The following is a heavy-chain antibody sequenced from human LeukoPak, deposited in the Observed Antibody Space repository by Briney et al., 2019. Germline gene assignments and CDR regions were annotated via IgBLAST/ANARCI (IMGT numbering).Heavy chain of an antibody. D-gene: IGHD6-13*01. J-gene: IGHJ4*02. CDR3: ARLLRNIAAAVYYFDY. Sequence: GESLKISCKGSGYNFTSYWIGWVRQMPGKGLEWMGIIYPGDSDTRYSPSFQGQVTISADKSISTASLQWSSLKASDTAMYYCARLLRNIAAAVYYFDYWGQGTLGTVSS. V-gene: IGHV5-51*01. CDR1: GYNFTSYW. CDR2: IYPGDSDT.